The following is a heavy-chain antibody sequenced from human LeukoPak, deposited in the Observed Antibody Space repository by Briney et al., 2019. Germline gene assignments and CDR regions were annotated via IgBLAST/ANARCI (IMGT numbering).Heavy chain of an antibody. CDR2: INYSGRT. CDR1: DDSISSYY. Sequence: PSETLSLTCSVSDDSISSYYWSWIRQPPGKGPEWIGYINYSGRTNYNPSLKSRVTISLDTSKHQFSLKLSSVTAADTAVYYCARQADDSSSSLVYFDYWGQGTLVTVSS. J-gene: IGHJ4*02. D-gene: IGHD6-6*01. CDR3: ARQADDSSSSLVYFDY. V-gene: IGHV4-59*08.